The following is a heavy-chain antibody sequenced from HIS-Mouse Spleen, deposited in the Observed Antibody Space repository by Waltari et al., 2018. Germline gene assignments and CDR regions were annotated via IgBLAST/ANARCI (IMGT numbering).Heavy chain of an antibody. CDR3: ARVDPAIFGETDY. V-gene: IGHV4-38-2*02. Sequence: QVQLQESGPGLVKPSETLSLTCTVSGYSISSGYYWGWIRQPPGKGLEWIGSIYHSGSTYYNPSLKSRVTISVDTSKNQFSLKLSSVTAADTAVYYCARVDPAIFGETDYWGQGTLVTVSS. D-gene: IGHD3-10*02. CDR1: GYSISSGYY. J-gene: IGHJ4*02. CDR2: IYHSGST.